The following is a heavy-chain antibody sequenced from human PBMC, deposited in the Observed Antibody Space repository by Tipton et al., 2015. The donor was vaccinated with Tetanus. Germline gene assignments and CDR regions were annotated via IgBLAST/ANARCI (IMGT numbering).Heavy chain of an antibody. J-gene: IGHJ3*02. CDR2: IYYSGST. Sequence: TLSLTCTVSRGSISSSNYYWGWIRQPPGKGLEWIGSIYYSGSTYYNPSLASRVTMSVATSKIQFSLKLSSVTAADTAVYYCARYGKGYCSGGDCYSDGFDIWGQGTMVTVSS. V-gene: IGHV4-39*07. CDR3: ARYGKGYCSGGDCYSDGFDI. D-gene: IGHD2-15*01. CDR1: RGSISSSNYY.